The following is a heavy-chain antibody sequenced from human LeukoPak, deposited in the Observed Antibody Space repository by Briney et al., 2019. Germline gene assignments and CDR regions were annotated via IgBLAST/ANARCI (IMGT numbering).Heavy chain of an antibody. D-gene: IGHD5-24*01. J-gene: IGHJ4*02. CDR2: IWYDGSNK. CDR3: ARDAGEMATIFLVY. V-gene: IGHV3-33*01. CDR1: GFTFSSYG. Sequence: PGGSLRLSCAASGFTFSSYGMHWVRQAPGKGLEWVAVIWYDGSNKYYADSVKGRFTISRDNSKNTLYLQMNSLRAEDTAVYYCARDAGEMATIFLVYWGQGTLVTVSS.